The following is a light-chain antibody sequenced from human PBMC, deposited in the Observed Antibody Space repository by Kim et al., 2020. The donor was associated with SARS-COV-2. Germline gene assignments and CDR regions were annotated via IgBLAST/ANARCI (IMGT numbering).Light chain of an antibody. J-gene: IGLJ3*02. Sequence: QSVLTQPASVSGTPGQRVAISCSGSSSNIGRNDVNWYQQLTGTAPKLLIYSNNQRPSGVPDRFSGSKSGTSASLAISALQSEDEADYFCATWDDSVNNWVLGGGTKLTVL. V-gene: IGLV1-44*01. CDR1: SSNIGRND. CDR3: ATWDDSVNNWV. CDR2: SNN.